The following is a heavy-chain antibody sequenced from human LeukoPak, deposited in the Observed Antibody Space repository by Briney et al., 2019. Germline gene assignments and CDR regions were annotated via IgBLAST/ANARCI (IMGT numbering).Heavy chain of an antibody. J-gene: IGHJ4*02. CDR3: ASYDCVWGSYRYGGFDY. V-gene: IGHV1-69*05. Sequence: GASVKVSCKASGGTFSSYAISWVRQAPGQGLEWMGGIIPIFGTANYAQKFQGRVTITTDESTSTAYMELSSLRSEDTAVYYCASYDCVWGSYRYGGFDYWGQGTLVTVSS. CDR2: IIPIFGTA. D-gene: IGHD3-16*02. CDR1: GGTFSSYA.